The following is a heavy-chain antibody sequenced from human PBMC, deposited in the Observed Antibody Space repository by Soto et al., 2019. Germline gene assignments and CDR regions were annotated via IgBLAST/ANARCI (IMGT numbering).Heavy chain of an antibody. CDR3: ARHASFYSSGDPRDHFDF. CDR1: GGSISSGGYY. CDR2: IYYSGST. J-gene: IGHJ1*01. D-gene: IGHD2-15*01. Sequence: PSETLSLTCTVSGGSISSGGYYWSWIRQHPGKGLEWIGYIYYSGSTYYNPSLKSRVTISVDKSKNQFSLNLSSVTAADSAVYYCARHASFYSSGDPRDHFDFWGQRASVPVSS. V-gene: IGHV4-31*03.